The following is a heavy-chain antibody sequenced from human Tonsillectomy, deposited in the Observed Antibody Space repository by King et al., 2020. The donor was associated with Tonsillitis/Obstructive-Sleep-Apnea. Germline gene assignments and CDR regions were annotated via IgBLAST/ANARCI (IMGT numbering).Heavy chain of an antibody. CDR2: ISSISSSI. Sequence: VQLVESGGGLVQRGGSLRLSCAASGFTFSSYSMIWVRQAPGKGLEWVSFISSISSSIFYADSVKGRFTISRDNAKNSLYLQMSSLRDEDTAVYYCTRYDYTSNGGAFDIWGQGTMVTVSS. D-gene: IGHD4-11*01. V-gene: IGHV3-48*02. CDR1: GFTFSSYS. CDR3: TRYDYTSNGGAFDI. J-gene: IGHJ3*02.